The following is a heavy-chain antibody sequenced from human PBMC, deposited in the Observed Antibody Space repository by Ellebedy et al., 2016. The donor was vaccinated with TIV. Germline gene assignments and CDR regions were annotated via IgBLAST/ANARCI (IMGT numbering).Heavy chain of an antibody. CDR3: ARVGGLWFGEFDP. CDR1: GGSVSSGSYY. J-gene: IGHJ5*02. CDR2: IYYSGST. D-gene: IGHD3-10*01. Sequence: SETLSLTXTVSGGSVSSGSYYWSWIRQPPGKGLEWIGYIYYSGSTNYNPSLKSRVTISVDTSKNQFSLKLSSVTAADTAVYYCARVGGLWFGEFDPWGQGTLVTVSS. V-gene: IGHV4-61*01.